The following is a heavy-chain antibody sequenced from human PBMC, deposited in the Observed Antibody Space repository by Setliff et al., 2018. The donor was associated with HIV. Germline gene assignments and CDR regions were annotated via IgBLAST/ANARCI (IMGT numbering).Heavy chain of an antibody. CDR2: IYYSGST. CDR3: SRGDYYSYYMDV. J-gene: IGHJ6*03. Sequence: PSETLSLTCTVSGGSVSSGSYYWSWIRQPPGKGLEWIGYIYYSGSTNYNPSLKSRVTISVDTSKNQFPLKLSSVTAADTAVYYCSRGDYYSYYMDVWGKGTTVTVSS. V-gene: IGHV4-61*01. CDR1: GGSVSSGSYY.